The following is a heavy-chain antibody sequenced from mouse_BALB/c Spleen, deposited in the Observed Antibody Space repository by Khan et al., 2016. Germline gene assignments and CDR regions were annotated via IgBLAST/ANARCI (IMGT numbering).Heavy chain of an antibody. V-gene: IGHV3-8*02. CDR2: ISHSGST. D-gene: IGHD1-1*01. J-gene: IGHJ2*01. Sequence: EVQLQESGPSLVKPSQTLSLTCSVTGDSITSGYWNWIRKFPGNKLEYMGYISHSGSTYYNPSHKSRISTTRATSKNQTYLQLNSVTTEDTNTYHYASHDCGRSIYFDNWGNNTTLTVSS. CDR1: GDSITSGY. CDR3: ASHDCGRSIYFDN.